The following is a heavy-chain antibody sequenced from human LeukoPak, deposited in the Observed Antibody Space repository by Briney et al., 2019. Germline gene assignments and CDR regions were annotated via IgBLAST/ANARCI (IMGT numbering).Heavy chain of an antibody. CDR1: GYTFTDHY. CDR2: ISPNSGDT. CDR3: ARAAIAVAGDYHYHYMDV. Sequence: GASVKVSCTASGYTFTDHYMHWVRQAAGQGLEWMGWISPNSGDTDYAQRFQGRVTMTRDTSISTAYMELSRLTSDDTAVYYCARAAIAVAGDYHYHYMDVWGKGTTVTVSS. V-gene: IGHV1-2*02. D-gene: IGHD6-19*01. J-gene: IGHJ6*03.